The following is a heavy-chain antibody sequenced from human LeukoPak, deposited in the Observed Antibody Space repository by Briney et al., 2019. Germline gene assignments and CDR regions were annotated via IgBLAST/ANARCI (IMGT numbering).Heavy chain of an antibody. CDR1: GGSFSGYY. CDR2: INHSGST. D-gene: IGHD3-10*01. Sequence: SETLSLTCAVYGGSFSGYYWSWIRQPPGKGLEWIGEINHSGSTNYNPSLKSRVTISVDTSKNQFSLKLSSVTAADTAVYYCARGRRATMVRGVAGYFDYWGQGTLVTVSS. CDR3: ARGRRATMVRGVAGYFDY. V-gene: IGHV4-34*01. J-gene: IGHJ4*02.